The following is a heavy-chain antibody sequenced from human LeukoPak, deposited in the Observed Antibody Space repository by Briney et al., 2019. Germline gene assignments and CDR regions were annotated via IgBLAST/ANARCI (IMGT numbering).Heavy chain of an antibody. CDR1: GGSISSYY. D-gene: IGHD6-13*01. V-gene: IGHV4-4*07. CDR2: IYTSGRT. Sequence: SETLSLTCTVAGGSISSYYWSWIGQPAGKGLEWIGRIYTSGRTNYNPPPKSRVPMSVDTAKIQFSLKLSSVTAADTAVYYCARGGGGYSSSWYKLGENWFDPWGQGTLVAVSS. CDR3: ARGGGGYSSSWYKLGENWFDP. J-gene: IGHJ5*02.